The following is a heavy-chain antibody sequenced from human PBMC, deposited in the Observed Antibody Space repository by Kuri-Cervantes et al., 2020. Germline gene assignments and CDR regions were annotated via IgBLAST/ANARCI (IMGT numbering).Heavy chain of an antibody. CDR1: GFTFSIYS. Sequence: GESLKISCAASGFTFSIYSMNWVRQTPGKGLEWVSSISSSGDYIYYADSVKGRFTISRDNAKNSLYLQMNSLRAEDTAFYYCAKARLANWGFFPFDCWGQGTLVTVSS. CDR3: AKARLANWGFFPFDC. J-gene: IGHJ4*02. D-gene: IGHD7-27*01. V-gene: IGHV3-21*04. CDR2: ISSSGDYI.